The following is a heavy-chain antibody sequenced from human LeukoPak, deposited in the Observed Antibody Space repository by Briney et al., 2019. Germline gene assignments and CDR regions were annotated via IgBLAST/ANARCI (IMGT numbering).Heavy chain of an antibody. CDR2: IYPGDSDT. D-gene: IGHD4-23*01. J-gene: IGHJ4*02. CDR1: GYSFTSYW. Sequence: GESLKISCKGSGYSFTSYWIGWVRQMPGKGLEWMGIIYPGDSDTRYSPSFQGQVTISADKSISTAYLQWSSLKASDTAMYYCARSLYGGNSGYIPHLFDYWGQGTLVTVYS. V-gene: IGHV5-51*01. CDR3: ARSLYGGNSGYIPHLFDY.